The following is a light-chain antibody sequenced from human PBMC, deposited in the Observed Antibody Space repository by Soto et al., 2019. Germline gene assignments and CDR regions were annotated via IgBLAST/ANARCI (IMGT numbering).Light chain of an antibody. CDR1: QGVGST. CDR2: DAY. CDR3: QHYKRWTLA. Sequence: EIVMTQSPATLSVSPGERVTLSCRASQGVGSTLAWYRQQPGQAPRLLIYDAYIRATGVPARFSGSGSGTEFTLTISSLQSEDFAVYYCQHYKRWTLAVGGGTKVDIX. V-gene: IGKV3-15*01. J-gene: IGKJ4*01.